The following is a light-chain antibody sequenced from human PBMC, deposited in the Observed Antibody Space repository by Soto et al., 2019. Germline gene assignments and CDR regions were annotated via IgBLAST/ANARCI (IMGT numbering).Light chain of an antibody. V-gene: IGLV2-14*01. J-gene: IGLJ3*02. CDR1: SSDVGGYNY. Sequence: QSARTQPASVSGSPGQSITISCNGTSSDVGGYNYVSWYQQHPGKAPKLMIYEVSNRPSGVSNRFSGSKSGNTASLTISGLQAEDEADYYCSSYTSSSTPWVFGGGTKVTVL. CDR3: SSYTSSSTPWV. CDR2: EVS.